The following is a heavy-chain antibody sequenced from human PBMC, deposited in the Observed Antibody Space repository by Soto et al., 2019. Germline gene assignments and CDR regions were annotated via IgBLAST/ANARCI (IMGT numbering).Heavy chain of an antibody. CDR2: ISGSGGST. J-gene: IGHJ3*02. CDR1: GFTFSSYA. Sequence: GGSLRLSSAASGFTFSSYAMSWVRQAPGKGLEWVSAISGSGGSTYYADSVKGRFTISRDNSKNTLYLQMNSLRAEDTAVYYCAKPPTYYRDAFDIWGQGSMVTVSS. D-gene: IGHD3-10*01. CDR3: AKPPTYYRDAFDI. V-gene: IGHV3-23*01.